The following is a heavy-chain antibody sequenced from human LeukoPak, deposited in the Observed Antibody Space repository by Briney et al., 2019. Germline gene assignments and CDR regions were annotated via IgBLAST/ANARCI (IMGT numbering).Heavy chain of an antibody. Sequence: GGSLRLSCAASGFSFSTYTVNWVRQAPGKGREWVSSISSTSSYIYYADSMKGRFTISRDNAKNSVYLQMNSLRAEDTAVYFCAREEVGGPAAYNWYFDLWGRGTLVTVSS. J-gene: IGHJ2*01. D-gene: IGHD2-2*01. CDR3: AREEVGGPAAYNWYFDL. CDR1: GFSFSTYT. V-gene: IGHV3-21*01. CDR2: ISSTSSYI.